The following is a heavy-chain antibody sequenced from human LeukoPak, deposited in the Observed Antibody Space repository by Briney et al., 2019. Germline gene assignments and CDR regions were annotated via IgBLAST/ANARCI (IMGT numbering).Heavy chain of an antibody. CDR3: ARGRAVAGYFDY. J-gene: IGHJ4*02. CDR1: GYSITSGYF. V-gene: IGHV4-38-2*02. D-gene: IGHD6-19*01. Sequence: SETLSLTCSVSGYSITSGYFWGWIRQPPGKGPEWIGSIYHSGSTYYNPSLKSRVTISLDTSKNQFSLKLSSVTAADTAVYYCARGRAVAGYFDYWGQGTLVTVSS. CDR2: IYHSGST.